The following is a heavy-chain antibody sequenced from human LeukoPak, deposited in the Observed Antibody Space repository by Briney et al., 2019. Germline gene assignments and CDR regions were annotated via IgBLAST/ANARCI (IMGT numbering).Heavy chain of an antibody. CDR3: ARSPTLPAAIKGNWFDP. Sequence: NPGGSLRLSCAASGFTFSSYSMNWVRQAPGKGLEWVSSISSSSSYIYYADSVKGRFTISRDNAKNSLYLQMNSLRAEDTAVYYCARSPTLPAAIKGNWFDPWGQGTLVTVSS. CDR2: ISSSSSYI. V-gene: IGHV3-21*01. D-gene: IGHD2-2*01. J-gene: IGHJ5*02. CDR1: GFTFSSYS.